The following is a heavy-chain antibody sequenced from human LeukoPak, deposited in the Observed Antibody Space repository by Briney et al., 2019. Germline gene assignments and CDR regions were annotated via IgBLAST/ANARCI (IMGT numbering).Heavy chain of an antibody. V-gene: IGHV1-24*01. J-gene: IGHJ5*02. CDR3: ATDLATLKEGWFDP. CDR1: GYTLTELS. Sequence: ASVKVSCKVSGYTLTELSMHWVRQAPGKGLEWMGGFDPEDGETIYAQKFQGRVTMTEDTSTDTAYMELSSLRSEDTAVYYCATDLATLKEGWFDPWGQGTLVTVSS. D-gene: IGHD3-3*02. CDR2: FDPEDGET.